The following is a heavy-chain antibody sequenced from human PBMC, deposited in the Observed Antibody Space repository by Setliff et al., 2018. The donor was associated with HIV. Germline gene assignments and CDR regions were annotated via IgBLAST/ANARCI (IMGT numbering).Heavy chain of an antibody. D-gene: IGHD3-16*01. CDR2: ILRGISDT. J-gene: IGHJ6*03. CDR1: GFSFSTYD. V-gene: IGHV3-21*01. Sequence: PGGSLRLSCAASGFSFSTYDMSWVRQAPGKGLEWVSVILRGISDTYYADSVKGRFTISRDDAKKSLYLQMNSLGAEDTAVYYCARSGGIGNYNWDVWGKGTTVTVSS. CDR3: ARSGGIGNYNWDV.